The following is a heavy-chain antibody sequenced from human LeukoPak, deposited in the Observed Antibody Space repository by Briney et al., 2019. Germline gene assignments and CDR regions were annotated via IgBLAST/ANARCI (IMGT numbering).Heavy chain of an antibody. D-gene: IGHD4-23*01. CDR2: ISGSGGST. Sequence: GGSLRLSCAASGFTFSSYAMSWVRQAPGKGLEWVSGISGSGGSTYYADSVKGRFTISRDNSKNTLYLQMNSLRAEDTAVYYCAKGPMTTVITRHDYWGQGTLVTVSS. CDR3: AKGPMTTVITRHDY. CDR1: GFTFSSYA. J-gene: IGHJ4*02. V-gene: IGHV3-23*01.